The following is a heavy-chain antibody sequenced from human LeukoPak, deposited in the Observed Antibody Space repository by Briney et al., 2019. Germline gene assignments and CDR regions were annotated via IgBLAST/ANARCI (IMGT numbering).Heavy chain of an antibody. J-gene: IGHJ4*02. CDR1: GFTFTNAW. CDR3: ATDLGLTMIRGVIVH. D-gene: IGHD3-10*01. CDR2: INSKGDRETT. Sequence: GGSLRLSCAASGFTFTNAWMTWVRQAPGKGLEWVGRINSKGDRETTDYAAPVKGRFIMSRDDSKATLFLQMYSLNADDTAVYHCATDLGLTMIRGVIVHWGLGALVTVSS. V-gene: IGHV3-15*01.